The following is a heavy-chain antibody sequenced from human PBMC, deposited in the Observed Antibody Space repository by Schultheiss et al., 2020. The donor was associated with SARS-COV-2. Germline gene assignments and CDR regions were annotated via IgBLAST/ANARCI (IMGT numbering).Heavy chain of an antibody. V-gene: IGHV3-33*01. D-gene: IGHD3-16*02. J-gene: IGHJ4*02. CDR3: TTAGEYMIRFGGVIVDY. Sequence: GGSLRLSCAASGFTFSSYGMHWVRQAPGKGLEWVALIWYDGSKKYYADSVKGRFTISRDNSKNTLYLQMNSLKTEDTAVYYCTTAGEYMIRFGGVIVDYWGQGTLVTVSS. CDR2: IWYDGSKK. CDR1: GFTFSSYG.